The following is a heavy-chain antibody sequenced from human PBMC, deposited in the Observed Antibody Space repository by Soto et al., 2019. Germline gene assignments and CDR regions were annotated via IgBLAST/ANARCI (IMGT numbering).Heavy chain of an antibody. CDR2: INTYNGNR. CDR1: GYSFSSYG. D-gene: IGHD3-22*01. CDR3: ARDRLRGYDSSGFYS. Sequence: QVQLVQSGAELRKPGASVKVSCKASGYSFSSYGMNWVRQAPGQGLEWMGWINTYNGNRNYAQKFEDRVTMTTATSTNTVYMELRSLKSDDTAIYYCARDRLRGYDSSGFYSWGQGTLVTVSS. J-gene: IGHJ4*02. V-gene: IGHV1-18*01.